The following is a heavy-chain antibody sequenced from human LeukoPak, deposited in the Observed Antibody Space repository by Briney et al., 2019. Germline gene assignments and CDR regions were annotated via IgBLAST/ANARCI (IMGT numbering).Heavy chain of an antibody. CDR3: AKRSEGN. Sequence: GGSLRLSCAASGFTLSSYAMSWFRQVPGQELEWVSAISGSGGSTNYGDSVKGRFTISRDNSKNTLYLQMNSLRAEDTAVYYCAKRSEGNWGQGTLVTVSS. D-gene: IGHD2-15*01. CDR2: ISGSGGST. CDR1: GFTLSSYA. V-gene: IGHV3-23*01. J-gene: IGHJ4*02.